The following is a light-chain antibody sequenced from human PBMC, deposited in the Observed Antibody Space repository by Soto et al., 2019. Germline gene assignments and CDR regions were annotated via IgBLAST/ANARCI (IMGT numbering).Light chain of an antibody. Sequence: QSVLTQPRSVSGSPGQSVTISCNGTSSDVGGYNYVSWYQQHPSKAPKLMIYDVSKRPSGVPDRFSGSKSGNTASLTISGLQAEDEADYYCCSYAGTYTVWVFGGGTKLTVL. V-gene: IGLV2-11*01. CDR2: DVS. CDR3: CSYAGTYTVWV. CDR1: SSDVGGYNY. J-gene: IGLJ3*02.